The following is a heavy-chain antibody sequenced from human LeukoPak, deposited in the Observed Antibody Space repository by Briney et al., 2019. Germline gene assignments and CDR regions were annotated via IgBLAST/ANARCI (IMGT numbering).Heavy chain of an antibody. CDR3: AKFRATTSWGDW. Sequence: QTGGSLRLPCVVSGFTFSNYAMSWVRQAPGKGLEWVSGISESGGSTYYADSVKGRFTISRDNSKNTLYLQMNSLRVEDTAFYYCAKFRATTSWGDWWGQGTLVTVSS. J-gene: IGHJ4*02. D-gene: IGHD2-2*01. CDR2: ISESGGST. V-gene: IGHV3-23*01. CDR1: GFTFSNYA.